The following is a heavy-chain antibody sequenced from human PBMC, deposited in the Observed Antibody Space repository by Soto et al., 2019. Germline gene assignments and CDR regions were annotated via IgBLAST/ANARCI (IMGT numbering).Heavy chain of an antibody. CDR3: TTYSGAAFEY. V-gene: IGHV3-15*01. D-gene: IGHD1-26*01. J-gene: IGHJ4*02. CDR2: IRSKSDGGTT. Sequence: VGSLRLSCVASGLTFNNAWMNWVRQAPGKGLEWVGRIRSKSDGGTTDYAAPVKGRFTISRDDSKNMVDLQMSSLKTEDTAIYYCTTYSGAAFEYWGQGALVTVSS. CDR1: GLTFNNAW.